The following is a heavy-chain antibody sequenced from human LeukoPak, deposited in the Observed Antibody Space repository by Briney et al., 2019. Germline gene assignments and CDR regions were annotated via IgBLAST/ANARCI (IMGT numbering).Heavy chain of an antibody. Sequence: SETLSLTCTAPGCPISTYYWSWIRRPPGKGLGWIGYIYYSGSNNSNPSLKSRVTISENPSKNQFSPELRSVTAADTAEYYPARDPAGSYPVYWGQGTLVTVSS. CDR2: IYYSGSN. CDR3: ARDPAGSYPVY. D-gene: IGHD1-26*01. V-gene: IGHV4-59*01. J-gene: IGHJ4*02. CDR1: GCPISTYY.